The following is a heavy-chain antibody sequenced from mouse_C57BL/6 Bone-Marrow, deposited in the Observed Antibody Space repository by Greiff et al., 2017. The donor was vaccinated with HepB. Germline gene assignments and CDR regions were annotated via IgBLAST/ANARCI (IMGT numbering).Heavy chain of an antibody. CDR1: GYTFTSYW. Sequence: QVQLQQPGAELVKPGASVKLSCKASGYTFTSYWMHWVKQRPGQGLEWIGMIHPNSGSTNYNEKFKSKATLTVDKSSSTAYMQLSSLTSEDSAVYYCARAPLHGSSFYFDYWGQGTTLTVSS. J-gene: IGHJ2*01. CDR2: IHPNSGST. CDR3: ARAPLHGSSFYFDY. V-gene: IGHV1-64*01. D-gene: IGHD1-1*01.